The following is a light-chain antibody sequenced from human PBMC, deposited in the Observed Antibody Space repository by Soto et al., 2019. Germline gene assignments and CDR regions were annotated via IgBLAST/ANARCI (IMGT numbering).Light chain of an antibody. J-gene: IGLJ2*01. CDR1: NIGSKS. Sequence: SYELTQPPSVSVAPGQTARITCGGNNIGSKSVHWYQQKPGQAPVLVVYDDSDRPSGIPERCSGSNTGSTATPTTSSVEDGEEADYYCRVWDSSSDHVVFGGGTKLTVL. CDR2: DDS. V-gene: IGLV3-21*02. CDR3: RVWDSSSDHVV.